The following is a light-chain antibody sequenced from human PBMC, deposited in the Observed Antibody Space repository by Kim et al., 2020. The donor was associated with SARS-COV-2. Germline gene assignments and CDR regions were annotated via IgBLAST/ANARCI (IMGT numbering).Light chain of an antibody. CDR1: SSDVGAYNY. J-gene: IGLJ3*02. Sequence: GQSFTISCPGTSSDVGAYNYVSWYQQHPGKAPNLLIYDVTKRPSGVPDRFSGSKSGNTASLTISGLQAEDETDYYCCSNAGRYTWVFGGGTRLTVL. CDR2: DVT. V-gene: IGLV2-11*01. CDR3: CSNAGRYTWV.